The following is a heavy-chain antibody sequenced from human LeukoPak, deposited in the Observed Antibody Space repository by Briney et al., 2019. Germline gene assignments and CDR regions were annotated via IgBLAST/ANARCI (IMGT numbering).Heavy chain of an antibody. D-gene: IGHD1-14*01. CDR2: INPNSGGT. CDR3: ARADNPQDCFDC. CDR1: GYTFTDYY. Sequence: GASVKVSCKASGYTFTDYYMHWVRQAPGQGLEWMGWINPNSGGTNYAQKFQGRVTMTRDTSISTAYMELSRLTSDDTAVYYCARADNPQDCFDCWGQRTLVTVSS. V-gene: IGHV1-2*02. J-gene: IGHJ4*02.